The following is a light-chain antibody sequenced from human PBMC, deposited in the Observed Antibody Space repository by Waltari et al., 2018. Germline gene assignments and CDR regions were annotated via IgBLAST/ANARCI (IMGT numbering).Light chain of an antibody. CDR2: GNS. J-gene: IGLJ3*02. CDR1: SSKIGAGYD. V-gene: IGLV1-40*01. CDR3: QSYDSSLSGQGV. Sequence: QSVLTQPPSVSGAPGQRVTISCTGSSSKIGAGYDVHWSQQLPGTAPNLLIYGNSNRPSGVPDRFSGSKSGTSASLAITGLQAEDEADYYCQSYDSSLSGQGVFGGGTKLTVL.